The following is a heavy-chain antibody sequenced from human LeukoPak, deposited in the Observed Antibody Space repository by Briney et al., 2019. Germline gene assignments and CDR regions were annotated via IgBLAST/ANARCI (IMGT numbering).Heavy chain of an antibody. Sequence: PGGSLRLSCAASRFTFSSYSMNWVRQAPGKGLEWVSSITTSSSYIYYADSVKGRFTISRDNAKNSLYLQMKSLRAEDTAVYYCARPDCSSTSCYEFDCWGQGTLVAVSS. V-gene: IGHV3-21*01. J-gene: IGHJ4*02. CDR2: ITTSSSYI. D-gene: IGHD2-2*01. CDR3: ARPDCSSTSCYEFDC. CDR1: RFTFSSYS.